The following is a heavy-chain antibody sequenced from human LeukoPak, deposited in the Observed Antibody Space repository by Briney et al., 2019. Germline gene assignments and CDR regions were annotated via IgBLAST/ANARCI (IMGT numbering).Heavy chain of an antibody. V-gene: IGHV4-30-2*01. CDR1: GGSITSDRYS. CDR3: ARASDYGTPRDPFDF. CDR2: PYLGGST. Sequence: PSETLSLTCVVSGGSITSDRYSWGWIRQPPGKGLEWIGYPYLGGSTHYNPSLRTRVTISLDGSKNQLSLILTSVTAADTAVYYCARASDYGTPRDPFDFWGQGTTVTVSS. J-gene: IGHJ3*01. D-gene: IGHD4-17*01.